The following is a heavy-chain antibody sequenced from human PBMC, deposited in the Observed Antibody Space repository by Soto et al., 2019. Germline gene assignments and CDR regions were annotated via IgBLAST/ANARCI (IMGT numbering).Heavy chain of an antibody. J-gene: IGHJ4*02. CDR1: GISISSYY. CDR2: VYYTGST. CDR3: ARTRMIESWIDS. V-gene: IGHV4-59*01. Sequence: PSETLSLTCNVSGISISSYYWSWIRQPPGKGLEWIGYVYYTGSTLYNPSLKSRVTISVDMSKKEFSLRLSSVIAADTAVYYCARTRMIESWIDSWGQGTPVTVSS. D-gene: IGHD3-16*01.